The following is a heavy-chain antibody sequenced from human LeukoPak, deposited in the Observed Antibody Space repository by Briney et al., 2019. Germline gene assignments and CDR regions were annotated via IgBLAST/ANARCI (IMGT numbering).Heavy chain of an antibody. CDR3: ARPGRSGAGTNHMDV. Sequence: SETLSLTCTVSGGSISCSNYYWGRSRQPPGKGLEWIGSIYYSGSTFYNPSLKSRVTISVDTSNNQFSLRLNSVTAADTAVYYCARPGRSGAGTNHMDVWGKGTTVTVSS. V-gene: IGHV4-39*01. CDR2: IYYSGST. D-gene: IGHD3-3*01. CDR1: GGSISCSNYY. J-gene: IGHJ6*03.